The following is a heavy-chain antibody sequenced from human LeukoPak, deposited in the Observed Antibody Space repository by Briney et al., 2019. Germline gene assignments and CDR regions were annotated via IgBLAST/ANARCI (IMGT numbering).Heavy chain of an antibody. CDR2: ISSSSSYI. CDR3: ARDLGPPDDWFDP. J-gene: IGHJ5*02. CDR1: GFTFSSYS. V-gene: IGHV3-21*01. Sequence: GGSLRLSCAASGFTFSSYSMNWVRQAPGKGLEWVSSISSSSSYIYYADSVKGRFTISRDNAKNSLYLQMNSLRAEDTAVYYCARDLGPPDDWFDPWGQGTLVTASS. D-gene: IGHD3-16*01.